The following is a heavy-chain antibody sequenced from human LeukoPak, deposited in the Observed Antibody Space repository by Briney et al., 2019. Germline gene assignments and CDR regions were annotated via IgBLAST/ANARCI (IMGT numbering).Heavy chain of an antibody. CDR3: GRVRAGSSSPSVRDAFDI. CDR2: INHSGST. J-gene: IGHJ3*02. CDR1: GGSFSGYY. Sequence: SETLSLTCAVYGGSFSGYYWSWIPQPPGKGLEWIGEINHSGSTNFNPSLKSRVTISVDTSKNQFSLKLSSVTAADTAVYYCGRVRAGSSSPSVRDAFDIWGQGTMVTVSS. D-gene: IGHD6-6*01. V-gene: IGHV4-34*01.